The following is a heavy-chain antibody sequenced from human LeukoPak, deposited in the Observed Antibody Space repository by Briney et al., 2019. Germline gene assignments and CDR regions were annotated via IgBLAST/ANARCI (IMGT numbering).Heavy chain of an antibody. CDR1: GYTFTSYD. V-gene: IGHV1-8*01. J-gene: IGHJ6*02. CDR2: MNPNSGNT. Sequence: ASVTVSCKASGYTFTSYDINWVRQAPGQGLEWMGWMNPNSGNTGYAQKFQGRVTMTRNTSISTAYMELSSLRSEDTAVYYCARARIAVAGTRMDVWGQGTTVTVSS. CDR3: ARARIAVAGTRMDV. D-gene: IGHD6-19*01.